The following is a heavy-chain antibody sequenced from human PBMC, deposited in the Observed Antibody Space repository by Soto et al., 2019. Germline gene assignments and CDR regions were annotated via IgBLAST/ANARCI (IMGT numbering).Heavy chain of an antibody. D-gene: IGHD3-3*01. CDR1: GFSLGTYS. Sequence: GTLRLSCADSGFSLGTYSMNWVRQAAGKGLEWIAYISYDSDTIQYADSVKGRFTISRDNSKNSLYLQMNSLRDEDTAVYYCARLYYDYGWGQGTTVTVSS. J-gene: IGHJ6*02. CDR3: ARLYYDYG. V-gene: IGHV3-48*02. CDR2: ISYDSDTI.